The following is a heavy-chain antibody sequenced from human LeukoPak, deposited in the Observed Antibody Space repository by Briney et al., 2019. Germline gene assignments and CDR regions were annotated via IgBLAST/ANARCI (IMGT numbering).Heavy chain of an antibody. J-gene: IGHJ4*02. V-gene: IGHV3-23*01. CDR1: GFTFSSYG. CDR2: ISGRGEST. D-gene: IGHD4-17*01. Sequence: GRSLRLSCVASGFTFSSYGMHWVRQAPGEGLEWLSAISGRGESTFYAPSVKGRFAISRDNSDNTLYLQMSSLRVDDTAVYFCAKERQTGDYFTSDYWGQGTLVTVSS. CDR3: AKERQTGDYFTSDY.